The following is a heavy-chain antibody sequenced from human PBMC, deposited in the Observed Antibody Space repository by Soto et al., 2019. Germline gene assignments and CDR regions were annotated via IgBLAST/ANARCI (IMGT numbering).Heavy chain of an antibody. CDR1: GGSISSSNW. CDR3: ARVGGPNYDPGYGMDV. Sequence: PSETLSLTCAVSGGSISSSNWWSWVRQPPGKGLEWIGEIYHSGSTNYNPSLKSRVTISVDKSKNQFSLKLSSVTTADTAVYYCARVGGPNYDPGYGMDVWGQGTTVTVS. D-gene: IGHD3-3*01. V-gene: IGHV4-4*02. J-gene: IGHJ6*02. CDR2: IYHSGST.